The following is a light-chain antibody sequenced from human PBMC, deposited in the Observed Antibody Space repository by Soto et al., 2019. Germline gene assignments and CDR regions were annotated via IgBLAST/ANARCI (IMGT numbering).Light chain of an antibody. Sequence: DIQMTQSPSSLSASVGDRVTITCRASQSISSYLNWYQQKPGKAPKLLIYTTSSLQSGVPSRFSGSVSGTDFTLTISSLQPEDFATYYCQQSYINPQTFGQGTKVEIK. CDR2: TTS. J-gene: IGKJ1*01. V-gene: IGKV1-39*01. CDR1: QSISSY. CDR3: QQSYINPQT.